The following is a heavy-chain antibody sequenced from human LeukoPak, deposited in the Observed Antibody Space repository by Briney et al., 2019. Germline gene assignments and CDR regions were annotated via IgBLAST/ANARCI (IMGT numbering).Heavy chain of an antibody. V-gene: IGHV3-7*01. D-gene: IGHD1-14*01. CDR2: IKQDGSEK. CDR3: ARGPGLYAFDI. J-gene: IGHJ3*02. CDR1: GFTFSSYW. Sequence: GGSLRLSCAASGFTFSSYWMSWVRQAPGKGREWVANIKQDGSEKYYVDSAKGRFTISRDNAKNSLYLQMNSLRAEDTAVYYCARGPGLYAFDIWGQGTMVTVSS.